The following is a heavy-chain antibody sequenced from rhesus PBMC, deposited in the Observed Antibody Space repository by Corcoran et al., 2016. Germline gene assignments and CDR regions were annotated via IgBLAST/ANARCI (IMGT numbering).Heavy chain of an antibody. CDR3: ARGYFNFWTGYYCDV. D-gene: IGHD3-3*01. J-gene: IGHJ5-1*01. CDR2: INPSNGNT. CDR1: GYTFTSYY. V-gene: IGHV1-200*01. Sequence: QVQLVQSGAEVKKPGTSVKLSCKASGYTFTSYYINWVRQAPGQVLDWMGWINPSNGNTGYAQKFQGRVTMTRYTATSTAYMELNSLRSEDTAVYYCARGYFNFWTGYYCDVWGPGVLVTVSS.